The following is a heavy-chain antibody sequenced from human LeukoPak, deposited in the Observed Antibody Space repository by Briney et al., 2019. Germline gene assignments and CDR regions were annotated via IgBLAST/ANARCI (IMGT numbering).Heavy chain of an antibody. D-gene: IGHD3-22*01. Sequence: SETLSLTCIVSGGSIRNYYWNWIRQSPGKGLEWIGFIHYSGSTYYRPTLKSRVTMSVDTSKNRFSLKLTSVTAADTAVYYCARGGASSGYLNPYYYGMDVWGQGTTVTVSS. CDR3: ARGGASSGYLNPYYYGMDV. CDR1: GGSIRNYY. J-gene: IGHJ6*02. V-gene: IGHV4-59*01. CDR2: IHYSGST.